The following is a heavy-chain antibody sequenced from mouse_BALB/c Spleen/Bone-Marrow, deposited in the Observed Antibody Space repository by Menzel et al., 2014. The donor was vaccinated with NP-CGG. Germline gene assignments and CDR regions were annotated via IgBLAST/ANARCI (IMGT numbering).Heavy chain of an antibody. Sequence: EVKLMESGPSLVKPSQTLSLTCSVTGDSIXSGYWNWIRKFPGNKLEYMGFIGYSGSTYYNPSLKSRISITRDTSKNXYYLQLNSVTTEDTATYYCAITTVVATDYWGQGTSVTVSS. CDR2: IGYSGST. D-gene: IGHD1-1*01. J-gene: IGHJ4*01. CDR3: AITTVVATDY. V-gene: IGHV3-8*02. CDR1: GDSIXSGY.